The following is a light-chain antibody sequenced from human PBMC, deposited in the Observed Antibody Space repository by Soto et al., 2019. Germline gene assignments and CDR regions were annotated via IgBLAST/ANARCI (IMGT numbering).Light chain of an antibody. Sequence: EIVLTQSPGTLSLSPGERATLSCRASQSVSNNYLAWYQQKPGQAPRLLIYGESNRATGIPDRFSGSGSGTDFTLTISRLEPEDFAVYYWQQYGSSGTFGQGTKVDIK. CDR3: QQYGSSGT. CDR2: GES. CDR1: QSVSNNY. V-gene: IGKV3-20*01. J-gene: IGKJ1*01.